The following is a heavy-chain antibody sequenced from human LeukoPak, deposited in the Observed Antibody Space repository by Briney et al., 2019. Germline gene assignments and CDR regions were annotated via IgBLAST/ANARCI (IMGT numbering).Heavy chain of an antibody. J-gene: IGHJ6*02. Sequence: RAGESLKISCKGSGYSFTNYWIGWVRQMPGKGLEWMGIIYPGDSDTRYSPSFQGQVTISADKSISTAYLQWSSLKASDTAMYYCARGDAARHPYYGMDVWGQGTTVTVSS. D-gene: IGHD6-6*01. CDR2: IYPGDSDT. CDR3: ARGDAARHPYYGMDV. V-gene: IGHV5-51*01. CDR1: GYSFTNYW.